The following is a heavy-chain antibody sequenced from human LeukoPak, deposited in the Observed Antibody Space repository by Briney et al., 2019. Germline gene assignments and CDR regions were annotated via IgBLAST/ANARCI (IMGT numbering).Heavy chain of an antibody. CDR1: GFTVSSNS. J-gene: IGHJ4*02. CDR3: ARRAGEYSHPYDY. D-gene: IGHD4-17*01. CDR2: IYSGGNT. Sequence: GGSLRLSCTVSGFTVSSNSMSWVRQAPGKGLEWVSFIYSGGNTHYSDSVKGRFTISRDNSKNTLYLQMNSPRAEDTAVYYCARRAGEYSHPYDYWGQGTLVTVSS. V-gene: IGHV3-53*01.